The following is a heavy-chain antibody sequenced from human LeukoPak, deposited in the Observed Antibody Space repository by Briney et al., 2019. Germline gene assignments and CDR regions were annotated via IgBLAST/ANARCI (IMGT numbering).Heavy chain of an antibody. CDR2: IIPMSDTA. CDR1: GGTFNSYA. D-gene: IGHD3-16*01. Sequence: GASVKVSCKASGGTFNSYAISWVRQAPGQGLEWMGGIIPMSDTANYPQKFRGRLTITADIPTSTVYMELSSLRSEDTAVYYCARDPLQPYDYVWGREINAWGQGTLVTVSS. J-gene: IGHJ4*02. CDR3: ARDPLQPYDYVWGREINA. V-gene: IGHV1-69*06.